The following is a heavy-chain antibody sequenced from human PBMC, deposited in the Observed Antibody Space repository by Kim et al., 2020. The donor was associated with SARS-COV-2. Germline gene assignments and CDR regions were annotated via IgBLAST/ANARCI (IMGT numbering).Heavy chain of an antibody. J-gene: IGHJ5*02. Sequence: ASVKVSCKASGYTFTSYAMNWVRQAPGQGLEWMGWINTNTGNPTYAQGFTGRFVFSLDTSVSTAYLQISSLKAEDTAVYYCARDLLWLYLNWFDPWGQGTLVTVSS. CDR2: INTNTGNP. CDR1: GYTFTSYA. V-gene: IGHV7-4-1*02. D-gene: IGHD6-19*01. CDR3: ARDLLWLYLNWFDP.